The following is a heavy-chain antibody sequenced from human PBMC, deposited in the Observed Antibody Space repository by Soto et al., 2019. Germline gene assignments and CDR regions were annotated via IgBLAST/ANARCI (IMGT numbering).Heavy chain of an antibody. CDR2: LSAYTGDT. V-gene: IGHV1-18*01. CDR3: ARVMSRYGSSSLLY. CDR1: GYTFRNYG. D-gene: IGHD6-13*01. Sequence: QVQLVQSGAEVKKPGASVKVSCKTSGYTFRNYGITWVRQAPGQGLEWMGWLSAYTGDTKYAQSLQGRVTMTTDTSTNTAYMELRSLRSDDTAVYYCARVMSRYGSSSLLYWGQGTLVTVSS. J-gene: IGHJ4*02.